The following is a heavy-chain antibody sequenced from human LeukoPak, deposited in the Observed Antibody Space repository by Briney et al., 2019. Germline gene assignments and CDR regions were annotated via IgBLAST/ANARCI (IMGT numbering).Heavy chain of an antibody. V-gene: IGHV1-18*01. CDR2: ISAYNGNT. J-gene: IGHJ6*03. CDR3: AREYYDFWSGYLYYYYMDV. D-gene: IGHD3-3*01. CDR1: GGTFSSYG. Sequence: GASVKVSCKASGGTFSSYGIIWVRQAPGQGLEWMGWISAYNGNTNYAQKLQGRVTMTTDTSTSTAYMELRSLRSDDTAVYYCAREYYDFWSGYLYYYYMDVWGKGTTVTVSS.